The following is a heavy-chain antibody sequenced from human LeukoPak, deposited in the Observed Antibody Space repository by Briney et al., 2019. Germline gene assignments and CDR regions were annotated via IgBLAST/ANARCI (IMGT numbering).Heavy chain of an antibody. V-gene: IGHV4-31*03. J-gene: IGHJ4*02. D-gene: IGHD2-21*02. Sequence: PSETLSLTCTVSGGSISSGGYYWSWIRQHPGKGLEWIGYVYYSGSTYYNPSLKSRVTISVDTSKNQFSLKLSSVTAADTAVYYCARAGAVTASGEYFDYWGQGTLVTVSS. CDR3: ARAGAVTASGEYFDY. CDR1: GGSISSGGYY. CDR2: VYYSGST.